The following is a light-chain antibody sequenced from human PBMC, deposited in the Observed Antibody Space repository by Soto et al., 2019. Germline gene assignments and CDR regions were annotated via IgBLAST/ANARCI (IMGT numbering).Light chain of an antibody. CDR2: GAS. CDR1: QSITNNY. Sequence: EIVLTQSPGTLSFSPGERATLSCRASQSITNNYLAWYQQKAGQVPRLLLYGASTRPTGIPDRFSGSGSGTDFTLTITRLEPDDFAVYYCQHYGSSPRTFGQGTMVDIK. V-gene: IGKV3-20*01. J-gene: IGKJ1*01. CDR3: QHYGSSPRT.